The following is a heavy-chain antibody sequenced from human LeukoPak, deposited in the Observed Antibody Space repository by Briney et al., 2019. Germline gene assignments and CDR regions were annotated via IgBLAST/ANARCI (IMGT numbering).Heavy chain of an antibody. CDR1: GFTFSSYA. CDR3: ATGRTKKY. Sequence: PGGSLRLSCAASGFTFSSYAMNWVRQAPGERPERVANIKEDGSEKYYVDSVKGRFTISRDNAKNSLYLQMNSLRAEDTAVYYCATGRTKKYWGQGTLVTVSS. CDR2: IKEDGSEK. J-gene: IGHJ4*02. D-gene: IGHD2-8*01. V-gene: IGHV3-7*01.